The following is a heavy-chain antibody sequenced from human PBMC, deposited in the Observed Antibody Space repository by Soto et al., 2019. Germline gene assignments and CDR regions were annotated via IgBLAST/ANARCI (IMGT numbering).Heavy chain of an antibody. Sequence: AGGSLRLSCAASGFTFDDYALNWVRQAPGKGLEWVSSISWNSGYIDYADSVRGRFTISRDNDKNSLYLQMNSLRAEDTALYFCAREISFGATAYRYFYHWGRGTLVTVSS. V-gene: IGHV3-9*01. J-gene: IGHJ4*02. CDR2: ISWNSGYI. CDR1: GFTFDDYA. CDR3: AREISFGATAYRYFYH. D-gene: IGHD3-10*01.